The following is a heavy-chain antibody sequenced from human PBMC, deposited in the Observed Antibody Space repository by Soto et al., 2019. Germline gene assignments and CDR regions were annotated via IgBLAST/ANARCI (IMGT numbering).Heavy chain of an antibody. CDR2: IKGDGSRT. CDR1: GFTVSSNY. J-gene: IGHJ4*02. V-gene: IGHV3-74*01. D-gene: IGHD6-13*01. CDR3: AKDLHDAAADY. Sequence: EVQLVESGGGLIQPGGSLRLSCAASGFTVSSNYMSWVRQAPGKGLVWVSRIKGDGSRTNYADSVKGRFTVSRDNAKNTVYLQVNSLRVEDTAVYYCAKDLHDAAADYWGQGTLVTVSS.